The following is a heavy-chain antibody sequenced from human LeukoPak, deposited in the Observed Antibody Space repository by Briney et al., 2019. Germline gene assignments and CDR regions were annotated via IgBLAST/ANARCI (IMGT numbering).Heavy chain of an antibody. CDR2: ISWNSGSI. Sequence: GGSLRLSCAASGFTFDDYAMHWVRQAPGKGLEWVSGISWNSGSIGYADSVKGRFTISRDNAKNSLYLQMNSLRAEDTALYYCAKDGPGYDFWSGYPDAFDIWGQGTMVTVSS. V-gene: IGHV3-9*01. CDR1: GFTFDDYA. J-gene: IGHJ3*02. D-gene: IGHD3-3*01. CDR3: AKDGPGYDFWSGYPDAFDI.